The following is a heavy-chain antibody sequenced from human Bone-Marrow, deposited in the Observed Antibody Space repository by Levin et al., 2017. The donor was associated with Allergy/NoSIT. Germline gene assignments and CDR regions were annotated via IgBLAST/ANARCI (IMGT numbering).Heavy chain of an antibody. Sequence: SQTLSLTCTVSGGSITTSPYYWGWIHQAPGKGLEWIGSISYYGSTHYNSSLQSRVTISRDTSKNQFSLTLSSVTAADTAVYYCTRVYTGSAFEHWGQGTLVTVSS. CDR3: TRVYTGSAFEH. CDR2: ISYYGST. CDR1: GGSITTSPYY. D-gene: IGHD1-26*01. V-gene: IGHV4-39*07. J-gene: IGHJ4*02.